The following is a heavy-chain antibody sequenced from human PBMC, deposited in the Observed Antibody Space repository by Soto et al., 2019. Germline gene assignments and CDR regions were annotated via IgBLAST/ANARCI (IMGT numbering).Heavy chain of an antibody. D-gene: IGHD2-21*01. CDR2: IYYSGST. Sequence: QVQLQESGPGLVKPSQTLSLTCTVSGGSISSGGYYWSWIRQPPGKGLEWIGYIYYSGSTYYHPYLKRRVTIPVARSENQFSLKLSSVTAAGTAVYYWASGVIHWGQGTLVTVSS. J-gene: IGHJ4*02. V-gene: IGHV4-31*03. CDR1: GGSISSGGYY. CDR3: ASGVIH.